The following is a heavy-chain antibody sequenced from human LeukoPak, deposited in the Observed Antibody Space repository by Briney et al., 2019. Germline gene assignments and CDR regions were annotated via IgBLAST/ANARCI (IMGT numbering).Heavy chain of an antibody. Sequence: GGSLRLSCAASGFTFGTYVMSWVRQAPGKGLEWVSAISGSGDTTYYPDSVKGRFTISRDNSKNTLYLQMNSLRAEDTAVYYCAHISSSWPDYWGQGTLVTVSS. CDR3: AHISSSWPDY. D-gene: IGHD6-13*01. J-gene: IGHJ4*02. CDR2: ISGSGDTT. V-gene: IGHV3-23*01. CDR1: GFTFGTYV.